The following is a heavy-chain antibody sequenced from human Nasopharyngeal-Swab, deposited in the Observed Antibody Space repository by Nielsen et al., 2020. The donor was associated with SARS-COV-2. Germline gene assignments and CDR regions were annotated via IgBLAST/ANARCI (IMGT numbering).Heavy chain of an antibody. D-gene: IGHD6-13*01. CDR3: TREYDDSWYAEIFDY. CDR2: IRSKANGGTT. J-gene: IGHJ4*02. Sequence: GALRLSCTASGFTFGDYAMSWVRQAPGKGLEWVGFIRSKANGGTTEYAASVKGRFTISRDDSKSIAYLQLNSLKTEDTAVYYCTREYDDSWYAEIFDYRGQGTLVTVSS. V-gene: IGHV3-49*04. CDR1: GFTFGDYA.